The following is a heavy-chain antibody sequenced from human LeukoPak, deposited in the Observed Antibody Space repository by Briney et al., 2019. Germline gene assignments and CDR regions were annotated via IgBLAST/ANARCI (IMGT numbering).Heavy chain of an antibody. CDR2: IYYGGST. CDR1: GGSISSYY. CDR3: ARARLDSRGRFDY. Sequence: SETLSLTCTVSGGSISSYYWSWVRQSSGKGLEWIGYIYYGGSTDYNPSLKSRVTISKDTPKTQFSLRLSSVTAADTAVYYCARARLDSRGRFDYWGQGNLVIVSS. V-gene: IGHV4-59*01. D-gene: IGHD3-22*01. J-gene: IGHJ4*02.